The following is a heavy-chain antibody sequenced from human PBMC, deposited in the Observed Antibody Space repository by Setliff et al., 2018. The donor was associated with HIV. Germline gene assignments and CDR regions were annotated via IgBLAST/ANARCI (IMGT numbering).Heavy chain of an antibody. CDR3: ARDFGVGRGAFDI. J-gene: IGHJ3*02. Sequence: GGSLRLSCAASGFTFSRYGMHWVRQAPGKGLEWVAFIRYDATDKYYAEFVRGRFTISRDNAKNSLYLQMNSLRAEDTAVYYCARDFGVGRGAFDIWGQGTMVTVSS. D-gene: IGHD1-26*01. CDR1: GFTFSRYG. V-gene: IGHV3-30*02. CDR2: IRYDATDK.